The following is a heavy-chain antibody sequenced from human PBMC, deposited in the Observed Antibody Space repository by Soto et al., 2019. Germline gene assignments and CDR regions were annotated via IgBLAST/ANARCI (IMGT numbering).Heavy chain of an antibody. J-gene: IGHJ5*02. CDR3: ARDQLEGNWFDP. V-gene: IGHV4-30-2*01. CDR2: IYHSGYT. Sequence: QLKLQESGPGLLKPSQTLSLTCTVSVGSISSGGYSWNWIRQAPGKGLEWIGYIYHSGYTLYNPSLKGRVTISVDKSKNHFSLNLTSVTAADTAVYYCARDQLEGNWFDPWGQGTLVTVSS. CDR1: VGSISSGGYS. D-gene: IGHD1-1*01.